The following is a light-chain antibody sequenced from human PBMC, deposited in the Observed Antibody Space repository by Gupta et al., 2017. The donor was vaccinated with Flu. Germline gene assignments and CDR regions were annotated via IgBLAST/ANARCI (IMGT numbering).Light chain of an antibody. CDR1: SPNIGAGYD. CDR3: QSYDRSLSAWV. CDR2: GNS. Sequence: QSVLTQPPSVSGAPGPRVTISCPGSSPNIGAGYDVHWYQQLPGTAPRLLIYGNSNRPSGVPDRFSGSKSGTSASLAITGLQADDEADYYCQSYDRSLSAWVFGGGTKLTVL. J-gene: IGLJ3*02. V-gene: IGLV1-40*01.